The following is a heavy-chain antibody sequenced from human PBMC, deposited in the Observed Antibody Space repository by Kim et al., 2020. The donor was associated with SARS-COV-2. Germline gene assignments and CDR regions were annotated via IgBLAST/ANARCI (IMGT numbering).Heavy chain of an antibody. Sequence: GGSLRLSCAASGFTFSSYGMHWVRQAPGKGLEWVAVISYDGSNKYYADSVKGRFTISRDNSKNTLYLQMNSLRAEDTAVYYCARESMYGDYGTGMDVWGHGTTVTVSS. J-gene: IGHJ6*02. CDR1: GFTFSSYG. CDR2: ISYDGSNK. CDR3: ARESMYGDYGTGMDV. D-gene: IGHD4-17*01. V-gene: IGHV3-33*05.